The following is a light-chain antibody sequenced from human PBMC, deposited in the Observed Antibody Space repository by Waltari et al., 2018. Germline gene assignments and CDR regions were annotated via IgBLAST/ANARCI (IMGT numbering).Light chain of an antibody. CDR1: SSNIGRNH. J-gene: IGLJ1*01. Sequence: QSVLTQPPSASGTPGQRVTISCSGSSSNIGRNHVYWYQQLPGMAPTLLIYRNDQRPSGVQDRFSGSKSGSSASLAISGLRSEDEADYYCGAWDDSLSGHYVFGTGTKVTVL. CDR2: RND. V-gene: IGLV1-47*01. CDR3: GAWDDSLSGHYV.